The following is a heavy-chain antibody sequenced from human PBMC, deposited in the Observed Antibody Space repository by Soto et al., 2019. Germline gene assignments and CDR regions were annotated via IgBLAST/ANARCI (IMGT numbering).Heavy chain of an antibody. Sequence: SGPTLVNPTQTLTLTCTFSGFSLTTYGVGVGWIRQPPGKALEWLALIFLNDDARYSPSLKSRLTITKDTSKNQVVFTMTNMDPVDTATYFCVHTVYSYDPFAYWGRGTLVTVSS. J-gene: IGHJ4*02. CDR2: IFLNDDA. D-gene: IGHD5-18*01. CDR3: VHTVYSYDPFAY. V-gene: IGHV2-5*01. CDR1: GFSLTTYGVG.